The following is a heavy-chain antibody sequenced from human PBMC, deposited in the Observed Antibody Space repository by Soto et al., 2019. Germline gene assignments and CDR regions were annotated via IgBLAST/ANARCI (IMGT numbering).Heavy chain of an antibody. Sequence: GGSLRLSCASSGFTFSSYSMNWVRQAPGKGLEWVSYISSSSSTIYYADSVKGRFTISRDNAKNSLYLQMNSLRAEDTAVYYCARDRRGYSGYENWGQGTLVTVSS. CDR3: ARDRRGYSGYEN. CDR2: ISSSSSTI. CDR1: GFTFSSYS. V-gene: IGHV3-48*01. D-gene: IGHD5-12*01. J-gene: IGHJ4*02.